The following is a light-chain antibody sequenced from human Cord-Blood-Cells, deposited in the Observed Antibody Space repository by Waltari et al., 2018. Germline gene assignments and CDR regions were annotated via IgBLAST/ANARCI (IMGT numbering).Light chain of an antibody. Sequence: QSALTQPASVYGSPGQSITISCNGTSSDVGGYNYVIWYQQHPGKAPKLIIYDFSNRPSGVSNRFSGSKSGNTASLTISGLQAEDEADYYCSSYTSSSTVVFGGGTKLTVL. J-gene: IGLJ2*01. V-gene: IGLV2-14*01. CDR1: SSDVGGYNY. CDR2: DFS. CDR3: SSYTSSSTVV.